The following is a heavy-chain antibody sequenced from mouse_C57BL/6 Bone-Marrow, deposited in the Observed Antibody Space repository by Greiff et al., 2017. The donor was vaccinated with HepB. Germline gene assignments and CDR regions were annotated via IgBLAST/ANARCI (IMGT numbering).Heavy chain of an antibody. J-gene: IGHJ4*01. V-gene: IGHV1-55*01. CDR1: GYTFTSYW. CDR3: ARGPSYDYDAMDY. D-gene: IGHD6-5*01. CDR2: IYPGSGST. Sequence: QVQLQQPGAELVKPGASVKMSCKASGYTFTSYWITWVKQRPGQGLEWIGDIYPGSGSTNYNEKFKSKATLTVDTSSSTAYMQLSSLTSEDSAVYYCARGPSYDYDAMDYWGQGTSVTVSS.